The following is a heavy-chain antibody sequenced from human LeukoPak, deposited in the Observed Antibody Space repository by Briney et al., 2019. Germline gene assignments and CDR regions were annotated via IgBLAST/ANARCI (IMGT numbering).Heavy chain of an antibody. V-gene: IGHV1-46*01. CDR2: INPSGGST. Sequence: ASVKVSCKASGYTFTSYYMHWVRQAPGQGLEWMGIINPSGGSTSYAQKFQGRVTITADESTSTAYMELSSLRSEDTAMYYCARVEKISGYDYGFDPWGQGTLVTVSS. J-gene: IGHJ5*02. CDR3: ARVEKISGYDYGFDP. D-gene: IGHD5-12*01. CDR1: GYTFTSYY.